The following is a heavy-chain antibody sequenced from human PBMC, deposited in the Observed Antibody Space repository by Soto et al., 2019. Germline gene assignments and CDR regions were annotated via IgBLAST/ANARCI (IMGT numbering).Heavy chain of an antibody. Sequence: QVQLVESGGGVVQPGRSLRLSCAASGFTFSSYGMHWVRQAPGKGLEWVAVIWYDGSNKYYADSVKGRFTISRDNSKNTLYLQINSLRAEDTAVYYCARGDDILTGPWYFDLWGRGTLVTVSS. V-gene: IGHV3-33*01. CDR3: ARGDDILTGPWYFDL. D-gene: IGHD3-9*01. CDR1: GFTFSSYG. CDR2: IWYDGSNK. J-gene: IGHJ2*01.